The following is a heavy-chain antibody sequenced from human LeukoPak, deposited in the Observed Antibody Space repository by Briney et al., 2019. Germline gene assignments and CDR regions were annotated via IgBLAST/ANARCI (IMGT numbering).Heavy chain of an antibody. J-gene: IGHJ5*02. Sequence: ASVEVSCKASGYTFTSYYMHCVRQAPGQGLEWMGIINPSGGSTSYAQKFQGRVTMTRDTATSTVYMELSSLRSEDTAVYYCARVPGYSSGWSPRYNWFDPWGQGTLVTVSS. CDR2: INPSGGST. CDR3: ARVPGYSSGWSPRYNWFDP. D-gene: IGHD6-19*01. V-gene: IGHV1-46*01. CDR1: GYTFTSYY.